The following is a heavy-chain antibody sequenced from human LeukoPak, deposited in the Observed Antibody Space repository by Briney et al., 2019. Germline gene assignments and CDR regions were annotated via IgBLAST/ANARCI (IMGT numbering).Heavy chain of an antibody. J-gene: IGHJ4*02. CDR3: AKDPFYYDSSGYYPDY. Sequence: GGSLRLSCAASGFTFSSYAMSWVRQAPGKGLEWVSAISSSGSSTSYRDSVKGRFTISRDNSKNTLHLQMNSLRAEDTAVYYCAKDPFYYDSSGYYPDYWGQGTLVTVSS. CDR2: ISSSGSST. V-gene: IGHV3-23*01. CDR1: GFTFSSYA. D-gene: IGHD3-22*01.